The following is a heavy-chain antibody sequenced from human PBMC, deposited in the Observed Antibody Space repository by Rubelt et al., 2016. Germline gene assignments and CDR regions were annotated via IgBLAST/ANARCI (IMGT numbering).Heavy chain of an antibody. CDR1: GYSISSGYY. D-gene: IGHD3-10*01. J-gene: IGHJ4*02. CDR2: MYHRGEP. CDR3: ARGVDGSGSYYNEREFDY. V-gene: IGHV4-38-2*02. Sequence: QVQLQESGPGLVKPSETLSLTCTVSGYSISSGYYWGWIRQPPGTGLEWIGRMYHRGEPYYNQSLKSRVPSSVDPSKNQFSRKLGFVTAADTAGYYCARGVDGSGSYYNEREFDYWGQGTLVTVSS.